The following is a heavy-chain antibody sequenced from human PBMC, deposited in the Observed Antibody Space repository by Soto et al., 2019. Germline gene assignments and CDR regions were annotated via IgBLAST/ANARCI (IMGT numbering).Heavy chain of an antibody. D-gene: IGHD3-3*01. CDR1: GGSFSGYY. CDR2: INHSGST. CDR3: ARRGASRFFVS. Sequence: PSETLSLTCAVYGGSFSGYYWSWIRQPPGKGLEWIGEINHSGSTNYNPSLKSRVTISVDTSKNQFSLKLSSVTAADTAVYYCARRGASRFFVSGGKETLVTFS. J-gene: IGHJ4*02. V-gene: IGHV4-34*01.